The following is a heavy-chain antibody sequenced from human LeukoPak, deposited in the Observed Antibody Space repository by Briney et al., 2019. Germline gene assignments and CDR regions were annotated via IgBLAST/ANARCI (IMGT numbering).Heavy chain of an antibody. V-gene: IGHV1-8*01. CDR2: MNPNSGNT. Sequence: ASVKVSCKASGYTFTSYDINWVRQATGQGLEWMGWMNPNSGNTGYAQKFQGRVTMTRNTSISTAYMELSSLRSEDTAVYYCARVYYDFWSGYRTGGDVWGQGTTVTVSS. CDR3: ARVYYDFWSGYRTGGDV. J-gene: IGHJ6*02. D-gene: IGHD3-3*01. CDR1: GYTFTSYD.